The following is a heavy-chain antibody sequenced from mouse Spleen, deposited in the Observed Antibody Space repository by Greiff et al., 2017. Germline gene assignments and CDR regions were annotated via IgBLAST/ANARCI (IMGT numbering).Heavy chain of an antibody. CDR3: ARHLYRYDEGHYFDY. CDR1: GFAFSSYD. D-gene: IGHD2-14*01. CDR2: ISSGGSYT. Sequence: EVQGVESGGGLVKPGGSLKLSCAASGFAFSSYDMSWVRQTPEKRLEWVATISSGGSYTYYPDSVKGRFTISRDNARNTLYLQMSSLRSEDTALYYCARHLYRYDEGHYFDYWGQGTTLTVSS. V-gene: IGHV5-9*02. J-gene: IGHJ2*01.